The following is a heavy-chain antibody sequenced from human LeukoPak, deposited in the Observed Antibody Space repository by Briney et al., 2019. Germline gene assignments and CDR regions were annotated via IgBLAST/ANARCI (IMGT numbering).Heavy chain of an antibody. J-gene: IGHJ6*03. CDR3: ARDRENWGHYYYYYMDV. CDR1: GFTFSDYA. CDR2: IKQDGSEK. Sequence: GDSLRLSCAASGFTFSDYAMNWVRQAPGKGLEWVANIKQDGSEKYYVDSVKGRFTISRDNAKNSLYLQMNSLRAEDTAVYYCARDRENWGHYYYYYMDVWGKGTTVTVSS. V-gene: IGHV3-7*01. D-gene: IGHD7-27*01.